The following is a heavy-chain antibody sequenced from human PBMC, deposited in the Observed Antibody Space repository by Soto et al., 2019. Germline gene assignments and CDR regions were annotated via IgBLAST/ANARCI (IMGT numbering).Heavy chain of an antibody. CDR3: ARGRGDYSKQPIDY. Sequence: QVQLQESGPGLVKPSQTLSLTCTVSGGSISSGGYYWSWIRQHPGKGLEWIGYIYYSGSTYYNPSVTSRVTISVDTSKNQFSLKLSSVTAADTAVYYCARGRGDYSKQPIDYWGQGTLVTVSS. V-gene: IGHV4-31*03. D-gene: IGHD4-4*01. CDR1: GGSISSGGYY. CDR2: IYYSGST. J-gene: IGHJ4*02.